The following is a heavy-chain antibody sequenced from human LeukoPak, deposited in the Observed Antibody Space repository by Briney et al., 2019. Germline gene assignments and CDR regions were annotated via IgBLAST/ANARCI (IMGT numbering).Heavy chain of an antibody. Sequence: PGRSLRLSCAASGFTFSSYGMHWVRQAPGKGLEWVAVISYDGSNKYYADSVKGRFTISRDNSKNTLYLQMNSLRAEDTAVYYCAKDKEGYNQLLVLLFDYWGQGTLVTVSS. V-gene: IGHV3-30*18. D-gene: IGHD3-10*01. CDR1: GFTFSSYG. CDR3: AKDKEGYNQLLVLLFDY. CDR2: ISYDGSNK. J-gene: IGHJ4*02.